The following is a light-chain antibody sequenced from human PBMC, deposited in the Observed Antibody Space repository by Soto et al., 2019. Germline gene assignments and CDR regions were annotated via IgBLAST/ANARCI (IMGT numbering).Light chain of an antibody. V-gene: IGKV3D-15*01. CDR2: GAS. Sequence: EIVMTQSPATLSVSPGERATLSCRASQSFRGLLAWYQQKPGQAPRLVMYGASIRTSGIPDRFSGSGSGTDFTLTISSLQPDDFATYYCQHYNSYSEAFGQGTKVDIK. CDR3: QHYNSYSEA. CDR1: QSFRGL. J-gene: IGKJ1*01.